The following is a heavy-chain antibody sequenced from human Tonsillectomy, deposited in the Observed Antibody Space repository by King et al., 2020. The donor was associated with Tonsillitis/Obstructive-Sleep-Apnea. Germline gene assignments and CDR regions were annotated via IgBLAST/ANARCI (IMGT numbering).Heavy chain of an antibody. CDR1: GYIFSNYA. J-gene: IGHJ4*02. Sequence: QLVQSGAEVKKPGASVKVSCRASGYIFSNYAIHWVRQAPGQRLEWMGWINAGNGNTKYSQKFQGRVTITRDTSTSTAYMELSSLRSEDTAVYYCAKSLLVAATPDYWGQGTLVTVSS. D-gene: IGHD2-15*01. CDR2: INAGNGNT. CDR3: AKSLLVAATPDY. V-gene: IGHV1-3*01.